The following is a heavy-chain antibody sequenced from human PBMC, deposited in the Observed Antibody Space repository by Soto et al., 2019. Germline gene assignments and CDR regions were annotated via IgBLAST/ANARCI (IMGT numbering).Heavy chain of an antibody. CDR1: GFTFSSYW. CDR2: IKQDGSEL. CDR3: AKSLSAIPGDS. V-gene: IGHV3-7*05. D-gene: IGHD2-2*01. Sequence: EVQLVESGGGLVQSGGSLRLSCAASGFTFSSYWMSWVRQGPGKGPEWVANIKQDGSELYYVDSVKGRFTISRDNAKSSLYLQMTSVRAEDTAVDHCAKSLSAIPGDSWGQGTLVTVSS. J-gene: IGHJ4*02.